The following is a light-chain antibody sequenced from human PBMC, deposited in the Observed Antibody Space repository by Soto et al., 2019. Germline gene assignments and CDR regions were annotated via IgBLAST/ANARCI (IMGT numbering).Light chain of an antibody. CDR2: GAS. V-gene: IGKV3-15*01. CDR3: QQYNNWWT. J-gene: IGKJ1*01. CDR1: QSVNSN. Sequence: EIVMTQSPATLSVSPGERATLSCRASQSVNSNLAWYQQKPGQAPRLLIYGASTRATGIPARFSGSGSDTELTLTISSLQSEDFAVYYCQQYNNWWTFGQGTKVEIK.